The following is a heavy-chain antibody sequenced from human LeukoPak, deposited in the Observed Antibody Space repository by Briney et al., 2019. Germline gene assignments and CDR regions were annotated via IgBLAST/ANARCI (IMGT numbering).Heavy chain of an antibody. D-gene: IGHD2-2*01. Sequence: PGGSLRLSCAASGFTFSSYAMSWVRQAPGKGLEWVSAISGSGGSTYYTDPVKGRFTISRDNSKNTLYLQMNSLRAEDTAVYYCAKARGYCSSTSCFRPFDYWGQGTLVTVSS. CDR3: AKARGYCSSTSCFRPFDY. V-gene: IGHV3-23*01. CDR1: GFTFSSYA. J-gene: IGHJ4*02. CDR2: ISGSGGST.